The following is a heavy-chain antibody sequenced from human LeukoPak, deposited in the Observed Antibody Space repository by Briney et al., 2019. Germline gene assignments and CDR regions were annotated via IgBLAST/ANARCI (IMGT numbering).Heavy chain of an antibody. CDR1: GFTFSNHW. D-gene: IGHD6-19*01. V-gene: IGHV3-7*03. Sequence: PGGSLRLSCAASGFTFSNHWMSWVRQAPGKGLEWVANIRQDGSAKYYGDSVEGRLTISRDNSKNTLYLQMNSLRADDTAVYYCAKDQWSSGWAFDYWGQGILVTVSS. CDR2: IRQDGSAK. J-gene: IGHJ4*02. CDR3: AKDQWSSGWAFDY.